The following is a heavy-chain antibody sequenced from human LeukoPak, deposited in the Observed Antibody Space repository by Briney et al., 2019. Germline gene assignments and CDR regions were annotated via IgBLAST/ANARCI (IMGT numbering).Heavy chain of an antibody. CDR2: INSDGSST. V-gene: IGHV3-74*01. CDR1: GFTFSSYW. Sequence: PGGSLRLSCAASGFTFSSYWMHWFRQLPGKGLVWVSRINSDGSSTNYADSVKGRFTISRDNAKNLLYLQMNSLRAEDTAVYYCVRRGDYWGQGTLVTVSS. D-gene: IGHD3-10*01. CDR3: VRRGDY. J-gene: IGHJ4*02.